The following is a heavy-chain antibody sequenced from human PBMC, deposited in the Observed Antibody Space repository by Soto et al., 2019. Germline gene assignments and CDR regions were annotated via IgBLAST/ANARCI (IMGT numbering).Heavy chain of an antibody. V-gene: IGHV3-9*01. J-gene: IGHJ6*02. CDR3: AKDIRRGSPLWSGYHTHNYYYGMDV. D-gene: IGHD3-3*01. Sequence: GGSLRLSCSASGFTFSMFSMHWVRQAPGKGLEYVSGISWSSGSIGYADSVKGRFTISRDNAKNSLYLQMNSLRAEDTALYYCAKDIRRGSPLWSGYHTHNYYYGMDVWGQGTTVTVSS. CDR1: GFTFSMFS. CDR2: ISWSSGSI.